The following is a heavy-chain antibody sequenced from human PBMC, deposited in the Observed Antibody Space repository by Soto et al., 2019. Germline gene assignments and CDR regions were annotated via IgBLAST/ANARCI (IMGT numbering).Heavy chain of an antibody. CDR1: GGSISSYY. D-gene: IGHD3-22*01. CDR2: IYYSGST. CDR3: ARGKKDSGEYYYDSSGYYRLDY. V-gene: IGHV4-59*01. Sequence: PSETLSLTCTVSGGSISSYYWSWIRQPPGKGLEWIGYIYYSGSTNYNPSLKSRVTISVDTSKNQFSLKLSSVTAADTAAYYCARGKKDSGEYYYDSSGYYRLDYWGQGTLVTVSS. J-gene: IGHJ4*02.